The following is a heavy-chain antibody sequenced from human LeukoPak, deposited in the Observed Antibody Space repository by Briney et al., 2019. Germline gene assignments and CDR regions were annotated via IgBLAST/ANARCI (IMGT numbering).Heavy chain of an antibody. CDR2: IYYNGST. CDR3: ARMDIVVVPGAFDI. V-gene: IGHV4-4*02. Sequence: SSETLSLTCTVSGGSISSSNWWSWVHQPPGKGLEWIGSIYYNGSTYYNPSLKSRVTISVDTSKNQFSLKLSSVTAADTAVYYCARMDIVVVPGAFDIWGQGTMVTVSS. CDR1: GGSISSSNW. D-gene: IGHD2-2*03. J-gene: IGHJ3*02.